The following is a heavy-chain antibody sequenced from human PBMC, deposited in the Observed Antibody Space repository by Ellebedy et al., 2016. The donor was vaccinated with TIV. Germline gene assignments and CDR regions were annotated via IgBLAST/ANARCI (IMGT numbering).Heavy chain of an antibody. J-gene: IGHJ4*02. CDR2: INSDGSYS. CDR1: GFIFSDYW. CDR3: ARVKDQGKSVVTSPVY. Sequence: PGGSLRLSCIASGFIFSDYWMSWVRQAPGKGLVWVSRINSDGSYSNSADSVKGRFTISRYNAKNKLYLQMNSLRAEETALYFCARVKDQGKSVVTSPVYWGQGALVIVSS. V-gene: IGHV3-74*01. D-gene: IGHD2-21*02.